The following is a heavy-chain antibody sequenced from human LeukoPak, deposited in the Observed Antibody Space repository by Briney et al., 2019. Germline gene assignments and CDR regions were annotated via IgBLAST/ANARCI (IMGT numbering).Heavy chain of an antibody. CDR3: ARAQGGYSINPAFDY. CDR2: ISYDGSNK. D-gene: IGHD4-11*01. CDR1: GFTFSSYA. J-gene: IGHJ4*02. V-gene: IGHV3-30*04. Sequence: GGSLRLSCAASGFTFSSYAMHWVRQAPGKGLEWVAVISYDGSNKNYADSVKGRFTISRDNSKNTLYLQMNSLRAEDTAVYYCARAQGGYSINPAFDYWGQGTLVTVSS.